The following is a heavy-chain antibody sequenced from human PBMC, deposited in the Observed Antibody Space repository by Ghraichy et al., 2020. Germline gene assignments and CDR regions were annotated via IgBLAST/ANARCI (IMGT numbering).Heavy chain of an antibody. J-gene: IGHJ4*02. CDR2: ISSSGSTI. D-gene: IGHD3-3*01. CDR3: ARVSYYDFWSGPYYFDY. V-gene: IGHV3-48*03. Sequence: GGSLRLSCAASGFTFSSYEMNWVRQAPGKGLEWVSYISSSGSTIYYADSVKGRFTISRDNAKNSLYLQMNSLRAEDTAVYYCARVSYYDFWSGPYYFDYWGQGTLVTVSS. CDR1: GFTFSSYE.